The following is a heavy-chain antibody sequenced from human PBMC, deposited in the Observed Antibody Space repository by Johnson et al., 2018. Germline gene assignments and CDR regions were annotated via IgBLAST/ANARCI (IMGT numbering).Heavy chain of an antibody. Sequence: VQLVESGAEVKKPGSSVKVSCKASGGTFSNFAFSWVRQAPGQGLEWMGGIIPIFGTATYAQKFQGRVTITPDGSTTAYLELSSLTSGDPAVYYCARGYYSDTSGYYPDYDAFDIWGQGTMVTVSS. V-gene: IGHV1-69*01. D-gene: IGHD3-22*01. J-gene: IGHJ3*02. CDR2: IIPIFGTA. CDR1: GGTFSNFA. CDR3: ARGYYSDTSGYYPDYDAFDI.